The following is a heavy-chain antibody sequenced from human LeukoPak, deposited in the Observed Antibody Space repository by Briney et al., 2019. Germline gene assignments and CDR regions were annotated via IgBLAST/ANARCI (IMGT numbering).Heavy chain of an antibody. CDR2: ITNNGGTT. CDR3: VKTTVNFYYDN. CDR1: GFTFSSHY. V-gene: IGHV3-64D*09. D-gene: IGHD4-11*01. Sequence: GGSLRLSCAASGFTFSSHYMHWVRQAPGKGLDYVSAITNNGGTTFYRDSVKGRFTISRDNSKNTLYLQMSSLTTDDTAVYYCVKTTVNFYYDNWGQGTLVTVSS. J-gene: IGHJ4*02.